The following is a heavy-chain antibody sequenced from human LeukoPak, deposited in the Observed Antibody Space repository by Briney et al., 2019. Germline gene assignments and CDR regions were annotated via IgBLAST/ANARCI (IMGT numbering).Heavy chain of an antibody. CDR3: AREWTSGSYFY. D-gene: IGHD1-26*01. V-gene: IGHV1-2*02. J-gene: IGHJ4*02. Sequence: ASVKVSCKASGDTFTDYYMHWVRQAPGQGLEWMGWINPNSGGTSYAQKFLGRVTMTRDTSVNTAYMELSSLRSDDTAIYYCAREWTSGSYFYWGQGTLVTVSS. CDR2: INPNSGGT. CDR1: GDTFTDYY.